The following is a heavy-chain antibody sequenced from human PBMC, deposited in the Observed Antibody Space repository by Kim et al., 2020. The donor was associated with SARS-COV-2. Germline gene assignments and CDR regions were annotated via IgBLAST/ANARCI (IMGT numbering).Heavy chain of an antibody. CDR2: INAGNGNT. D-gene: IGHD2-15*01. V-gene: IGHV1-3*01. CDR1: GYTFTSYA. CDR3: ARVNRDHSHPYYYYYMDV. J-gene: IGHJ6*03. Sequence: ASVKVSCKASGYTFTSYAMHWVRQAPGQRLEWMGWINAGNGNTKYSQKFQGRVTITRDTSASTAYMELSSLRSEDTAVYYCARVNRDHSHPYYYYYMDVWGKGTTVTVSS.